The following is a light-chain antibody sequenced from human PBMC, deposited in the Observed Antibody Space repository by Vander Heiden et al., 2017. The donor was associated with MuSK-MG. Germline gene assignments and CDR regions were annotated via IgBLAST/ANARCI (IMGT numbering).Light chain of an antibody. V-gene: IGKV3-20*01. CDR3: QQYGPSPGT. CDR2: DAS. Sequence: DIVLTQSPCTLSLSPGERATLSCRASQSVSSSYLAWYQQKPGLAPRLLIFDASSRATGIPHRFSGGGSGTDFTLTISRLEPEDFAVYYCQQYGPSPGTFGQGTKVEI. J-gene: IGKJ1*01. CDR1: QSVSSSY.